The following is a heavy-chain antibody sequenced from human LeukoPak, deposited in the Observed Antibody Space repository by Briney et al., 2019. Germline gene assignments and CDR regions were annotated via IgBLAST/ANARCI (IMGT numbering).Heavy chain of an antibody. V-gene: IGHV4-34*01. D-gene: IGHD6-19*01. CDR3: AKRGSGPPRGMFDP. J-gene: IGHJ5*02. Sequence: SETLSLTCAVYGGSFSGYYWSWIRQPPGKGREWIGEINHSGSTNYNPSLKRRTTISVITSKTQFSMKLSSVTAADTAVYYGAKRGSGPPRGMFDPWGQGTLVTVSS. CDR1: GGSFSGYY. CDR2: INHSGST.